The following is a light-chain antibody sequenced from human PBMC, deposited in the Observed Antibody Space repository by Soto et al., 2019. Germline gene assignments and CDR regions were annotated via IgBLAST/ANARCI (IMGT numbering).Light chain of an antibody. Sequence: DIQMTQSPSTLSVSVGDRVTITCRASQGISSYLACYQQIPRTAPKLLIYAASTLQSGVPSRFSGSRSATDFALTISSLQPEDFATYYCQQLNSYPPTFGQGTKLDIK. CDR3: QQLNSYPPT. J-gene: IGKJ1*01. CDR2: AAS. V-gene: IGKV1-9*01. CDR1: QGISSY.